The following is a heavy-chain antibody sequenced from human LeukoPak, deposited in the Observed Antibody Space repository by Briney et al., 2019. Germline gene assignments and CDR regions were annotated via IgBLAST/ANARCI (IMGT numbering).Heavy chain of an antibody. D-gene: IGHD3-22*01. CDR1: GGTFSGYY. CDR2: INHSGST. CDR3: ARGGFTMIVVAREWFYFDY. J-gene: IGHJ4*02. V-gene: IGHV4-34*01. Sequence: SETLSLTCAVYGGTFSGYYWSWIRQPPGKGLEWIGEINHSGSTNYNPSLKSRVTISVDTSKNQFSLKLSSVTAAETGVYYCARGGFTMIVVAREWFYFDYWGQGTLVTVSS.